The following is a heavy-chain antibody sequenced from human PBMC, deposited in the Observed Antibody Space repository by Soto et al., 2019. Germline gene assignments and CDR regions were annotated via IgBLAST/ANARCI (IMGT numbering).Heavy chain of an antibody. CDR3: AKDQGWLRSLGFHGMDV. CDR1: GFTFSSYG. D-gene: IGHD5-12*01. CDR2: ISYDGSNK. Sequence: GGSLRLSCAASGFTFSSYGMHWVRQAPGKGLEWVAVISYDGSNKYYADSVKGRFTISRDNSKNTLYLQMNSLRAEDTAVYYCAKDQGWLRSLGFHGMDVWGQGTTVTVSS. J-gene: IGHJ6*02. V-gene: IGHV3-30*18.